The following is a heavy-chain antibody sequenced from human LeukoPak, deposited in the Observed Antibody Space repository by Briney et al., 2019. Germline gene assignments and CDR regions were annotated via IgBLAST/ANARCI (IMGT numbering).Heavy chain of an antibody. Sequence: ASLKVSCKASGYTFSNYGISWVRQAPGQWLEWLGWVSAYNGNTNYAQKLQGRVTMTTDTSTGIAYIELKSLRSDDTAVYYCARAGGVSFVARWFDPWGQGSLVTVSS. CDR3: ARAGGVSFVARWFDP. CDR1: GYTFSNYG. V-gene: IGHV1-18*01. D-gene: IGHD3-16*01. CDR2: VSAYNGNT. J-gene: IGHJ5*01.